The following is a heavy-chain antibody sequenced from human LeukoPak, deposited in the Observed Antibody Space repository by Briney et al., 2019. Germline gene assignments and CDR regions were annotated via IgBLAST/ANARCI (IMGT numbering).Heavy chain of an antibody. CDR2: ISSSGSTI. V-gene: IGHV3-48*03. D-gene: IGHD5-12*01. CDR1: GFTFSSYE. CDR3: VKGGHKLDIQTTRYYYGLDV. Sequence: PGGSLRLSCAASGFTFSSYEMNWVRQAPGKGLEWVSYISSSGSTIYYADSVKGRFTISRDDAKNTMYLQMNSLRAEDTAVYYCVKGGHKLDIQTTRYYYGLDVWGQGTTVAVSS. J-gene: IGHJ6*02.